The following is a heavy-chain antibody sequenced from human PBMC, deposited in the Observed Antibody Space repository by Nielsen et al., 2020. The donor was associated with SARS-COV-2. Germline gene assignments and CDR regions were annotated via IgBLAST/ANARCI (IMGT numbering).Heavy chain of an antibody. D-gene: IGHD3-10*01. CDR3: AKVLRKLYYYYGMDV. Sequence: VRQAPGKGLEWVAVISYDGSNKYYADSVKGRFTISRDNSKNTLYLQMNSLRAEDTAVYYCAKVLRKLYYYYGMDVWGQGTTVTVSS. V-gene: IGHV3-30*18. J-gene: IGHJ6*02. CDR2: ISYDGSNK.